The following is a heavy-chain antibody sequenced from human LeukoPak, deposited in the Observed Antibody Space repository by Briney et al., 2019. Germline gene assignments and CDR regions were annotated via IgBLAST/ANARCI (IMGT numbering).Heavy chain of an antibody. D-gene: IGHD3-9*01. CDR2: IDHSDSYT. CDR3: ARVANYDILTGSRLLDY. J-gene: IGHJ4*02. Sequence: RESLKISCKGSGYSFTSYWISWVRQMPGKGLEWMGRIDHSDSYTNYSPSFQGHVTISADKSISTAYLQWSSLKASDTAMYYCARVANYDILTGSRLLDYWGQGTLVTVSS. V-gene: IGHV5-10-1*01. CDR1: GYSFTSYW.